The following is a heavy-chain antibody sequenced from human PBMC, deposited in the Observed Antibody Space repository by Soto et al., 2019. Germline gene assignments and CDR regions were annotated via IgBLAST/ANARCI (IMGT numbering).Heavy chain of an antibody. D-gene: IGHD1-26*01. CDR3: VCVERGSYHAY. CDR1: GFTFSDFY. Sequence: PGGSLRLSCAAPGFTFSDFYMTWIRQAPGKGLEWVSYISNSGGFTNYADSVKGRFTISRDNAKNSLYLQMNSLRADDTAVYYFVCVERGSYHAYSGLGTL. V-gene: IGHV3-11*03. CDR2: ISNSGGFT. J-gene: IGHJ4*01.